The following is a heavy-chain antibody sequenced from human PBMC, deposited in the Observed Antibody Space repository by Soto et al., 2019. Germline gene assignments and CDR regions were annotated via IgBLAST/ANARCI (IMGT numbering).Heavy chain of an antibody. V-gene: IGHV4-59*08. J-gene: IGHJ4*02. Sequence: SETLSLTCTVSGDSISEYYWSWIRQPPGKGLEWIGYIYYSGSTNSNNPSLKSRVAIPVDTSKNEFSLKLSSVTAADTAVYYCARRYRGTLAYWGQGTLVTVSS. CDR1: GDSISEYY. D-gene: IGHD2-15*01. CDR3: ARRYRGTLAY. CDR2: IYYSGST.